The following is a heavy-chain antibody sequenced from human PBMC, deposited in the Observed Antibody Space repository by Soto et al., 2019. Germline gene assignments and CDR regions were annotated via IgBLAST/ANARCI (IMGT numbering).Heavy chain of an antibody. J-gene: IGHJ5*01. CDR2: ISATGYAT. D-gene: IGHD6-13*01. Sequence: EVQLLESGGGLGQPGGFLRLSCEASGFSFSNYAMSWVRQTPGKGLEWVPGISATGYATFYAESVKARFTITRDNSKMTLYDQMNALRGDDTATYYCAKDRLDRAPAGWVDCWGQGALVTVSS. CDR3: AKDRLDRAPAGWVDC. CDR1: GFSFSNYA. V-gene: IGHV3-23*01.